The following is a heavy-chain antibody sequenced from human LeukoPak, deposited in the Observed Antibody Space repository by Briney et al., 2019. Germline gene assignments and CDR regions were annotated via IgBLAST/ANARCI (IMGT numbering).Heavy chain of an antibody. J-gene: IGHJ4*02. Sequence: SESLARTCTLSGGSTSSSNYYWGWIRQPPVKGLKWIGSIYFSGSTYYSPSLKSRATLSIDTSKNQFSLKLTSVTAADTAVYYCARRPTTSIVGATTNYFDHWGQGTLVTVSS. V-gene: IGHV4-39*01. CDR1: GGSTSSSNYY. CDR3: ARRPTTSIVGATTNYFDH. D-gene: IGHD1-26*01. CDR2: IYFSGST.